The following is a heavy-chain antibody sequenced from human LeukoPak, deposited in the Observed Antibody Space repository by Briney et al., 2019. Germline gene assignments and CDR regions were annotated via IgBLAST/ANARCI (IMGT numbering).Heavy chain of an antibody. CDR1: GGSISTGGYH. CDR3: ASYDILTNNYFDY. Sequence: SEILSLTCTVSGGSISTGGYHWSWIRQSPGKGLEWIGYVYHTGSTYYNPFLKSRVTISVDTSKNQFSLKLSSVTAADTAVYYCASYDILTNNYFDYWGQGTPVTVSS. CDR2: VYHTGST. V-gene: IGHV4-30-2*05. J-gene: IGHJ4*02. D-gene: IGHD3-9*01.